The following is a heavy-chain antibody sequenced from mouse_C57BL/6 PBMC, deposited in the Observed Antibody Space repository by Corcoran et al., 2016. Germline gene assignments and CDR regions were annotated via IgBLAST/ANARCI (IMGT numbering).Heavy chain of an antibody. CDR2: IYPGDGDN. CDR3: ARPGDYDGGY. D-gene: IGHD2-4*01. J-gene: IGHJ4*01. Sequence: PLPQSGSEPVKSGASEQISCKASGYAFSSYWMNWVKQRPGKGLELIGQIYPGDGDNNYTGKFKGKATLTADKSSSTAYMQLSSLTSEDSSVYFCARPGDYDGGYWGQGTSVTVSS. CDR1: GYAFSSYW. V-gene: IGHV1-80*01.